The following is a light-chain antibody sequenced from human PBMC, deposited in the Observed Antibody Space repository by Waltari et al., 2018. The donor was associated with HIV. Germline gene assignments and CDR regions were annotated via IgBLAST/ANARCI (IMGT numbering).Light chain of an antibody. CDR2: DDS. CDR3: QVWDSSSDHWV. CDR1: NIGSKS. Sequence: SYVLTQPPSVSVAPGKTARITWGGNNIGSKSVQWYQQKPGPAPVLVIYDDSDRPSGIPERFSGSKAGNTATLTISRVEAGDEADYYCQVWDSSSDHWVFGGGTKLTVL. V-gene: IGLV3-21*04. J-gene: IGLJ3*02.